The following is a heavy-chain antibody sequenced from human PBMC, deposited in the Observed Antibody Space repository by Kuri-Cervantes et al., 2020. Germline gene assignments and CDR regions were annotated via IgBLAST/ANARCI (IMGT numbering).Heavy chain of an antibody. CDR2: INPSGGST. CDR1: GYTFTSYY. Sequence: ASVKVSCKASGYTFTSYYMHWVRQAPGQGLEWVGIINPSGGSTSYAQKFQGRVTMTRDTSTSTVYMELSSLRSEDTAVYYCASGGLQKDAFDIWGQGTMVTVSS. D-gene: IGHD5-24*01. CDR3: ASGGLQKDAFDI. V-gene: IGHV1-46*01. J-gene: IGHJ3*02.